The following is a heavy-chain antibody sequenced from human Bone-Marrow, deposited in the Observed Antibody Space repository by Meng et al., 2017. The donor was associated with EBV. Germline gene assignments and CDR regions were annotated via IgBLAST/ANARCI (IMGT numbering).Heavy chain of an antibody. CDR2: INAGNGKT. CDR3: VRLDSSGLDY. Sequence: VQVVQYGGEVETPAASFKVSCYASAYPFLSYAMHWVRQATGQKLVWMGWINAGNGKTKYSQKFQGRVTITSEASARTAYMEMSSLRSEDTAVYYCVRLDSSGLDYWGQGTLVTVSS. V-gene: IGHV1-3*01. J-gene: IGHJ4*02. D-gene: IGHD3-22*01. CDR1: AYPFLSYA.